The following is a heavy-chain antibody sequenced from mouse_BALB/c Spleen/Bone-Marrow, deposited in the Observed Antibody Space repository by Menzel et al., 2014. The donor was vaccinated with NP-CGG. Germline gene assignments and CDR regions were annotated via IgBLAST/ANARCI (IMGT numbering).Heavy chain of an antibody. CDR3: TRGGNWEDFDY. CDR2: ISSGSSPI. Sequence: EVMLVESGGGLVQPGGSRELSCAASGFTFSSFGMHWVRQAPEKGLEWVAYISSGSSPIFYADTVKGRFTISRDNPKNTLFLQMTSLRSEDTAMYYCTRGGNWEDFDYWGQGTTLTVSS. V-gene: IGHV5-17*02. J-gene: IGHJ2*01. D-gene: IGHD4-1*01. CDR1: GFTFSSFG.